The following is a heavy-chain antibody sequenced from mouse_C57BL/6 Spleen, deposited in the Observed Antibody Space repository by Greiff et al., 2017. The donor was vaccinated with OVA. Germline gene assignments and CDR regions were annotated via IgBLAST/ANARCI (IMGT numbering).Heavy chain of an antibody. V-gene: IGHV1-82*01. CDR3: AREATAGYFDV. Sequence: LVESGPELVKPGASVKISCKASGYAFSSSWMNWVKQRPGKGLEWIGRIYPGDGDTNYNGKFKGKATLTADKSSSTAYMQLSSLTSEDSAVYVCAREATAGYFDVWGTGTTVTVSS. D-gene: IGHD1-2*01. CDR1: GYAFSSSW. J-gene: IGHJ1*03. CDR2: IYPGDGDT.